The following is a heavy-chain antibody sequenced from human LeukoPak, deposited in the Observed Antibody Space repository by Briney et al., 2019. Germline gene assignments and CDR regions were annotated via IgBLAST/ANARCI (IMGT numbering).Heavy chain of an antibody. J-gene: IGHJ4*02. Sequence: GESLKISCKGSGYSFTTYWIGWVRQMPGKGLEWMGIIYPGDSDTKYSPSFQGQVTISADKSISTAHLQWSSLKASDTAMYYCARIIPVRGVIIGGFDYWGQGTLVTVSS. D-gene: IGHD3-10*02. CDR2: IYPGDSDT. CDR1: GYSFTTYW. CDR3: ARIIPVRGVIIGGFDY. V-gene: IGHV5-51*01.